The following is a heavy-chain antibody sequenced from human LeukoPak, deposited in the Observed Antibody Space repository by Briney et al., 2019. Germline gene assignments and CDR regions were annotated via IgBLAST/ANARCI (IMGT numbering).Heavy chain of an antibody. Sequence: SETLSLTCTVSGGSISSSSYYWGWIRQPPGKGLEWIGSIYYSGSTYYNPSLKSRVTISVDTSKNQFSLKLSSVTAADTAVYYCARHGSDYSLDWFDPWGQGTLVTASS. J-gene: IGHJ5*02. V-gene: IGHV4-39*01. CDR1: GGSISSSSYY. CDR3: ARHGSDYSLDWFDP. CDR2: IYYSGST. D-gene: IGHD4-11*01.